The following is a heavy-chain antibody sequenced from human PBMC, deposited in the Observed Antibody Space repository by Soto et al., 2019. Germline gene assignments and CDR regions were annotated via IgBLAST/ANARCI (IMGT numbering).Heavy chain of an antibody. CDR3: ARSDTSGYYFEY. Sequence: SETLSLTCTVSGGSISSGGYYWGWIRQHPGKGLEWIGYIYNSGSTYYNPSLKSRVTISMDPSKKQFSLNLTSVTAADTAVYYCARSDTSGYYFEYWGQGTLVTVSS. J-gene: IGHJ4*02. CDR1: GGSISSGGYY. V-gene: IGHV4-31*03. D-gene: IGHD3-22*01. CDR2: IYNSGST.